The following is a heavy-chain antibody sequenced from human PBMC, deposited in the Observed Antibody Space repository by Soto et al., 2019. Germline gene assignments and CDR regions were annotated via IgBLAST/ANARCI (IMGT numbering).Heavy chain of an antibody. Sequence: SVKVSCKASGDTFSSYAISWVRQAPGKGLEWMGKIIPTFGRTNYAQEFQGRLTISADDSTSTAYMELTSLESDDPAVHDCSRDPLSSFAMDVWGQGTTVTVSS. CDR2: IIPTFGRT. CDR1: GDTFSSYA. CDR3: SRDPLSSFAMDV. J-gene: IGHJ6*02. V-gene: IGHV1-69*13. D-gene: IGHD3-10*02.